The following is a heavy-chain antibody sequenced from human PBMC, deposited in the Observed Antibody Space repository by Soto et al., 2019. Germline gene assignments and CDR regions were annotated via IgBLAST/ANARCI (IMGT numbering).Heavy chain of an antibody. V-gene: IGHV4-31*03. CDR3: ARSVVVAAIHNWFDP. CDR1: GGSISSGGYY. D-gene: IGHD2-15*01. J-gene: IGHJ5*02. CDR2: IYYSGST. Sequence: QVQLQESGPGLVKPSHTLSPTCTVSGGSISSGGYYWSWIRQHPGKGLEWIGYIYYSGSTYYNPSLKSRVTISVDTSKNQFSLKLSSVTAADTAVYYCARSVVVAAIHNWFDPWGQGTLVTVSS.